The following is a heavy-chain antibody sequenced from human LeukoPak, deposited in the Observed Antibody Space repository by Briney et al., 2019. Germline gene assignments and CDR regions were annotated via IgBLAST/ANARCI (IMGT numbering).Heavy chain of an antibody. V-gene: IGHV3-74*01. D-gene: IGHD6-13*01. CDR1: GFAFSSYW. J-gene: IGHJ4*02. Sequence: GGSLRLSCAASGFAFSSYWMHWVRQAPGKGLVWVSRINSGGSTTSYADSVKGRFTISRDNAKNTLYLQMNSLRAEDTAVYYCSRGLYSSIWGYCGQGTVAIVSA. CDR2: INSGGSTT. CDR3: SRGLYSSIWGY.